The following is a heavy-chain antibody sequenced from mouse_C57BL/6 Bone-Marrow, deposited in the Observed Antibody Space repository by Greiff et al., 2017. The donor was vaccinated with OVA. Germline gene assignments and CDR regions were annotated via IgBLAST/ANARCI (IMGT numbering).Heavy chain of an antibody. D-gene: IGHD1-1*01. CDR2: ISDGGSYT. Sequence: EVKVVESGGGLVKPGGSLKLSCAASGFTFSSYAMSWVRQTPEKRLEWVATISDGGSYTYYPDNVKGRFTISRDNAKNNLYLQMSHLKSEDTAMYYCARGFITTVERFAYWGQGTLVTVSA. CDR3: ARGFITTVERFAY. CDR1: GFTFSSYA. J-gene: IGHJ3*01. V-gene: IGHV5-4*03.